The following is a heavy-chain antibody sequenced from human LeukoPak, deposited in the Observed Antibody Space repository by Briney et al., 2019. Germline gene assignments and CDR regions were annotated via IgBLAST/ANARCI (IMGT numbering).Heavy chain of an antibody. V-gene: IGHV1-69*05. CDR2: IIPIFGTA. CDR1: GGTFSSYA. D-gene: IGHD3-9*01. J-gene: IGHJ6*03. CDR3: ARGDILTGYYKYYYYYYYMDV. Sequence: ASVKVSCKASGGTFSSYAISWVRQAPGQGLEWMGGIIPIFGTANYAQKFQGKVTITTDESTSTAYMELSSLRSEDTAVYYCARGDILTGYYKYYYYYYYMDVWGKGTTVTVSS.